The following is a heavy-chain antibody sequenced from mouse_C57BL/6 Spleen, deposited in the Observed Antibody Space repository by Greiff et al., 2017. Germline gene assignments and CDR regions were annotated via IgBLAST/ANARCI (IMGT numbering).Heavy chain of an antibody. Sequence: DVKLQESGAELVKPGASVKLSCTASGFNIKDYYMHWVKQRTEQGLEWIGRIDPEDGETKYAPKFQGKATITADTSSNTAYLQLSSLTSEDTAVYYCASEGLRRDWYFEVWGTGTTVTVSS. CDR3: ASEGLRRDWYFEV. D-gene: IGHD2-4*01. CDR1: GFNIKDYY. V-gene: IGHV14-2*01. J-gene: IGHJ1*03. CDR2: IDPEDGET.